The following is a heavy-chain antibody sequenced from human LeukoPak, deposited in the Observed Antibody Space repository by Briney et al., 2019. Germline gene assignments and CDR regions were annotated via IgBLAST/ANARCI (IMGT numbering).Heavy chain of an antibody. Sequence: SETLSLTCTVSGGSISSGDYYWSWLRQPPGTGLEWIGYIYYSGSTYYNPSLKSRVTISVDTSKNQFSLKLSSVTAADTAVYYCARANYGSGTEFDYWGQGTLVTVSS. J-gene: IGHJ4*02. CDR2: IYYSGST. CDR1: GGSISSGDYY. V-gene: IGHV4-30-4*08. CDR3: ARANYGSGTEFDY. D-gene: IGHD3-10*01.